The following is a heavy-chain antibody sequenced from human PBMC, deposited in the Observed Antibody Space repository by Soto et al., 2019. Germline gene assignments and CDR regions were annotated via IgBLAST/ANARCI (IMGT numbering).Heavy chain of an antibody. CDR2: ISSSSSYI. CDR3: ARVYSSSWYLETPRGVDV. J-gene: IGHJ6*04. Sequence: KPGGSLRLSCAASGFTFSSYSMNWVRQAPGKGLEWVSSISSSSSYIYYADSVKGRFTISRDNAKNSLYLQMNSLRAEDTAVYYCARVYSSSWYLETPRGVDVWGKGTTVTVSS. D-gene: IGHD6-13*01. V-gene: IGHV3-21*01. CDR1: GFTFSSYS.